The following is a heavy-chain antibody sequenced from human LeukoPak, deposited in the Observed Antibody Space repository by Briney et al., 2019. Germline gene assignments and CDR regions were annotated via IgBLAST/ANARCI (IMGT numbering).Heavy chain of an antibody. J-gene: IGHJ4*02. V-gene: IGHV4-59*01. D-gene: IGHD6-13*01. Sequence: SETLSLTCTASGGSISSYYWSWIRQPPGKGLEWIGYIYYSGSTNYNPSLKSRVTISVDTSKNQFSLKLSSVTAADTAAYYCARGPDGCGSSCSLDYWGQGTLVTVSS. CDR2: IYYSGST. CDR1: GGSISSYY. CDR3: ARGPDGCGSSCSLDY.